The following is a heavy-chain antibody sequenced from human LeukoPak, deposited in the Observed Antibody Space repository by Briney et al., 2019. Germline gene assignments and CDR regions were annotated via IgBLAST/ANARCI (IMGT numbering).Heavy chain of an antibody. Sequence: SETLSLTCAVYGGSFSGYYWSWIRQPPGKGLEWIGEINHSGSTNYNPSLKSRVTISVDTSKSQFSLKLSSVTAADTAVYYCAIFWSGYYRWFDPWGQGTLVTVSS. D-gene: IGHD3-3*01. CDR3: AIFWSGYYRWFDP. V-gene: IGHV4-34*01. J-gene: IGHJ5*02. CDR2: INHSGST. CDR1: GGSFSGYY.